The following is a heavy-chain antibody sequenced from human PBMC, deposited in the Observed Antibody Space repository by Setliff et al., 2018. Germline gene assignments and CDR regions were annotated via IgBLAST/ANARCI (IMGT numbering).Heavy chain of an antibody. CDR1: GFTFSDYY. J-gene: IGHJ3*02. D-gene: IGHD3-22*01. CDR3: ARVVSSGYIGPFDI. Sequence: GGSLRLSCAASGFTFSDYYMSWIRQAPGKGPEWVSYISNSDSTIYYADSVKGRFTISRDNAKNSLYLQMNSLRAEDTAVYYCARVVSSGYIGPFDIWGQGTMVTVSS. CDR2: ISNSDSTI. V-gene: IGHV3-11*01.